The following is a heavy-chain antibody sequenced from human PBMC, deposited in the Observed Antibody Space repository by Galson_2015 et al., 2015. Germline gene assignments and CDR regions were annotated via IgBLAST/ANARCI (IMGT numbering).Heavy chain of an antibody. CDR1: GFTFSKAW. Sequence: SLRLSCAASGFTFSKAWMSWVRQAPGKGLEWVGRIQSKTDGGATDYAAPVKGRFTISRDDSKDTLYLLMNSLETEDTAVYYCTPSPLRTVTTPGFWGQGTLVTVSA. D-gene: IGHD4-17*01. J-gene: IGHJ4*02. V-gene: IGHV3-15*01. CDR2: IQSKTDGGAT. CDR3: TPSPLRTVTTPGF.